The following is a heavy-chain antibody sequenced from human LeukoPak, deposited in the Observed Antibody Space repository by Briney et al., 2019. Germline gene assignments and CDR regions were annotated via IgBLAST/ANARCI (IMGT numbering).Heavy chain of an antibody. CDR1: GFTFNKYA. Sequence: PGGSLRLSCAASGFTFNKYAMTWVRQAPGKGLEWVSGISGGSGNTDYGDSVKGRFTISRDNSKNTLYLQMNSLRAEDTAVYYCAARTSIQLWLHLDYYYGMDVWGQGTTVTVSS. V-gene: IGHV3-23*01. CDR3: AARTSIQLWLHLDYYYGMDV. D-gene: IGHD5-18*01. CDR2: ISGGSGNT. J-gene: IGHJ6*02.